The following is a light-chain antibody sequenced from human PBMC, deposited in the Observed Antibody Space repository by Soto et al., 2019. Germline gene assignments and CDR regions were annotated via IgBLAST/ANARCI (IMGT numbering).Light chain of an antibody. CDR1: QSISIW. Sequence: DIQMTQSPSTLSASVGDRVTITCRASQSISIWLAWYQQKPGKAPNILIYDASTLVSGVPSRSSGSGSGTEFTLTISSLQPDDFATYYCQQYNNYFSWTFGQGTKVDIK. CDR2: DAS. J-gene: IGKJ1*01. V-gene: IGKV1-5*01. CDR3: QQYNNYFSWT.